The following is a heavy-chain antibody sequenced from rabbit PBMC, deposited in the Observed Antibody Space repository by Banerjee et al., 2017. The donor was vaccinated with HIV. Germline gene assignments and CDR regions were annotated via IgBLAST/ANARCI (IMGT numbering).Heavy chain of an antibody. V-gene: IGHV1S40*01. D-gene: IGHD1-1*01. CDR2: IDAGSSGST. J-gene: IGHJ4*01. CDR3: ARGDTSGNGYEL. CDR1: GFSFSSNYY. Sequence: QSLEESGGDLVKPGASLTLTCTASGFSFSSNYYMCWVRQAPGKGLEWIACIDAGSSGSTYYASWAKGRFTVSKTSSTTVTLQLNSLTAADTATYFCARGDTSGNGYELWGPGTLVTVS.